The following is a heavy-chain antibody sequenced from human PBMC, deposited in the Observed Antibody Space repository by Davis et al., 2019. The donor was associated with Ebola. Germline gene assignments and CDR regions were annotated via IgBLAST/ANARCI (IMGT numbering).Heavy chain of an antibody. CDR3: AKERSEDIVVVVHDS. Sequence: GESLKISCAASGFTFGLSAMSWVRQAPGKGLEWVSGISGSGGATYYADSVKGRFTISRDNTRNTLYLQVSSLRAEDTAVYFCAKERSEDIVVVVHDSWGQGTLVTVSS. J-gene: IGHJ4*02. CDR2: ISGSGGAT. D-gene: IGHD2-15*01. CDR1: GFTFGLSA. V-gene: IGHV3-23*01.